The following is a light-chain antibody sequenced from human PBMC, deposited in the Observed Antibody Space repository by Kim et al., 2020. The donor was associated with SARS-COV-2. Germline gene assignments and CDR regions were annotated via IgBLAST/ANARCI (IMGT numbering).Light chain of an antibody. CDR3: SSYTISIPLAVV. CDR1: SSDVCGYNY. J-gene: IGLJ2*01. Sequence: ITISCAGTSSDVCGYNYVSCYQPHPGKAPKLMIYDLSHRPSAVSHRFSGSKSGNTASLTISGLQAEAEADYYCSSYTISIPLAVVFGGTIQLTVL. CDR2: DLS. V-gene: IGLV2-14*03.